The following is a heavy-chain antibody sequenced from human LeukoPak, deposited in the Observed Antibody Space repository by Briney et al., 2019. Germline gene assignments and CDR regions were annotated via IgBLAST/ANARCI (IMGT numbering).Heavy chain of an antibody. Sequence: TSETLSLTCTVSGGSISSSSYYWGWIRQPPGKGLEWIGSTYYSGSTYYNPSLKSRVTISVDTSKNQFSLKLSSVTAADTAVYYCARYMSSGYYYPFNYWGQGTLVTVSS. CDR2: TYYSGST. CDR3: ARYMSSGYYYPFNY. CDR1: GGSISSSSYY. J-gene: IGHJ4*02. D-gene: IGHD3-22*01. V-gene: IGHV4-39*01.